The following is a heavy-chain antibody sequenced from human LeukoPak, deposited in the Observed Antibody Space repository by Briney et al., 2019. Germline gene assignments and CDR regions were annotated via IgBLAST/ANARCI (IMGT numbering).Heavy chain of an antibody. D-gene: IGHD3-22*01. Sequence: SETLSLTCTVSGGSISSGSYYWSWIRQPAGKGLEWIGRIYTSGSTNYNPSLKSRVTISVDTSKNQFSLKLTSVTAADTAVYYCARDLTDYYELDYWGQGTLVTVSS. J-gene: IGHJ4*02. V-gene: IGHV4-61*02. CDR2: IYTSGST. CDR3: ARDLTDYYELDY. CDR1: GGSISSGSYY.